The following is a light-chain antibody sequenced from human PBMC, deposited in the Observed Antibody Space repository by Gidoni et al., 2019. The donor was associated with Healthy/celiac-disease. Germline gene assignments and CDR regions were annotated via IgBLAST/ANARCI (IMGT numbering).Light chain of an antibody. J-gene: IGKJ5*01. CDR1: QRVSSSY. CDR2: GAS. V-gene: IGKV3-20*01. CDR3: QQYGSSPRT. Sequence: EIVLTQSPGTLSLPPGERATLSCRASQRVSSSYLAWYQQKPGQAPRFLIYGASIMATGIPDRFSSSGSGTDFTLTISRLEPEDFAVYDCQQYGSSPRTFGQGTRLEIK.